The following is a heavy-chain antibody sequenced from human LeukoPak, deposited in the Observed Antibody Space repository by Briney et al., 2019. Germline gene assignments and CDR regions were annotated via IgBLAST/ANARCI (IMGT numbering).Heavy chain of an antibody. CDR1: GFTFSSYG. J-gene: IGHJ6*02. V-gene: IGHV3-21*01. D-gene: IGHD3-10*01. CDR3: ARDIGDKLNYYYGMDV. CDR2: ISSSSSYI. Sequence: PGRSLRLSCAASGFTFSSYGMHWVRQAPGKGLEWVSSISSSSSYIYYADSVKGRFTISRDNAKNSLYLQMNSLRAEDTAVYYCARDIGDKLNYYYGMDVWGQGTTVTVSS.